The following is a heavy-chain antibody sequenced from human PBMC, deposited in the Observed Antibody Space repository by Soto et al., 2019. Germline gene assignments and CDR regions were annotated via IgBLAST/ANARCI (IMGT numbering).Heavy chain of an antibody. D-gene: IGHD6-25*01. CDR3: AREMWTRSGPQNFFDY. J-gene: IGHJ4*02. CDR2: ISPSSGYT. Sequence: ASVKVSCKASGYSFTSYGFCWVRRVPGQGLGWMGYISPSSGYTTYAPNLQDRVIMTTDSSTTTVYMELRSLRSDDTAVYYCAREMWTRSGPQNFFDYWGQGALVTVSS. CDR1: GYSFTSYG. V-gene: IGHV1-18*01.